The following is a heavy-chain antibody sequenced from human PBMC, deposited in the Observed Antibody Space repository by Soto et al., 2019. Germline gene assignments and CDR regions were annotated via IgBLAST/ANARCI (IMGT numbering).Heavy chain of an antibody. CDR3: AKESLFSGWYVGDALDI. Sequence: EVQLLESGGGLVQPGGSLRLSCVASGFTFSTYAMNWVRQAPGKGLEWVSAISGSDGSTYYADSMKGRFTISRDNSKNTLYLQMRSLRAEDTAVYYCAKESLFSGWYVGDALDIWGQGTMVTVSS. V-gene: IGHV3-23*01. CDR2: ISGSDGST. CDR1: GFTFSTYA. D-gene: IGHD6-19*01. J-gene: IGHJ3*02.